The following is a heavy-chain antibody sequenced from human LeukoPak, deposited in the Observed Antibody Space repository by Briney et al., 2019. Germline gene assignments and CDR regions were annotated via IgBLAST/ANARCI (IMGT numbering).Heavy chain of an antibody. CDR2: ISAYNGNT. D-gene: IGHD6-13*01. J-gene: IGHJ5*02. V-gene: IGHV1-18*01. CDR1: GYTFTSYG. CDR3: ARDRRYSSSGVINWFDP. Sequence: ASVKVSCKASGYTFTSYGISWVRQAPGQGLEWMGWISAYNGNTNYAQKLQGRVTMTTDTSTSTAYMELRSLRSDDTAVYYCARDRRYSSSGVINWFDPWGQGTLVTVSS.